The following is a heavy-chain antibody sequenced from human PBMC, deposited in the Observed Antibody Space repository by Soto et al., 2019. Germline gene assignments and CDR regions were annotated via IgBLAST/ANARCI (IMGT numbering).Heavy chain of an antibody. V-gene: IGHV3-21*01. J-gene: IGHJ3*02. CDR3: ARDGGGDLKAFDI. CDR1: GFTFSSYS. Sequence: EVQLVESGGGLVKPGGSLRLSCAASGFTFSSYSMNWVRQAPGKGLEWVSSISSSSSYIYYADSVKGRFTISRDNAKNTMQLKMNRLRAEDTAVYYCARDGGGDLKAFDIWGQGTMVTVSS. CDR2: ISSSSSYI. D-gene: IGHD3-16*01.